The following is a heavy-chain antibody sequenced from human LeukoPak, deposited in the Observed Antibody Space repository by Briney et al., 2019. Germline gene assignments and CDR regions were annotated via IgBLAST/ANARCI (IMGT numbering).Heavy chain of an antibody. CDR3: ARHRAGYYYGSGSYGY. J-gene: IGHJ4*02. CDR2: IYYTGST. Sequence: SETLSLTCTISGGSISSYYWSWIRQPPGKGLEWIGYIYYTGSTNHNPSLKSRVTISVDTSKNQFSLKLSSVTAADTAVYYCARHRAGYYYGSGSYGYWGQGTLVTVSS. CDR1: GGSISSYY. D-gene: IGHD3-10*01. V-gene: IGHV4-59*08.